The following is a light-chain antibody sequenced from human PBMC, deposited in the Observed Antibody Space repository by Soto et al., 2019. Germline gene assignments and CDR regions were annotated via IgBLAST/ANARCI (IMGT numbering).Light chain of an antibody. CDR2: DVS. CDR1: TIDVDSSNY. CDR3: CSYATTFYV. V-gene: IGLV2-11*01. Sequence: QSALTQPRSVSGSPGQSVTISCTGPTIDVDSSNYVSWYQQHPGKAPKLMIYDVSERPSGVPDRFSGSKSGGAASLTISGLQAEDEADYYCCSYATTFYVFGSGTKVTVL. J-gene: IGLJ1*01.